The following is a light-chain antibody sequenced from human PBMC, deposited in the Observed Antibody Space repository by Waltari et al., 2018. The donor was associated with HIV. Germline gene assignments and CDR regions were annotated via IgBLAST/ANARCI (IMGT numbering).Light chain of an antibody. CDR1: SSNIGRNF. Sequence: QSVMTQPPSASGTPGQRVTISCSGSSSNIGRNFVYWYQQLPGTAPKLLIYRNNQRPSGVPDRFACSKSGTSASLAIGGLRSEDEADYYWAAWDDSLSAWVFGGGTKLTVL. CDR3: AAWDDSLSAWV. V-gene: IGLV1-47*01. CDR2: RNN. J-gene: IGLJ3*02.